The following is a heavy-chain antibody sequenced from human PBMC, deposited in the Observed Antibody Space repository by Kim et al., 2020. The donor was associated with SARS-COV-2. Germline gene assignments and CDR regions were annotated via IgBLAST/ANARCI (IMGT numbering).Heavy chain of an antibody. J-gene: IGHJ4*02. CDR1: GFTFSSYA. CDR3: VKAHSHYEPRYDY. V-gene: IGHV3-64D*06. CDR2: ISSNGGST. D-gene: IGHD4-17*01. Sequence: GGSLRLSCSASGFTFSSYAMHWVRQAPGKGLEYVSAISSNGGSTYYADSVKGRFTISRDNSKNTLYLQMSSLRAEDTAVYYCVKAHSHYEPRYDYWGQGTLVTVSS.